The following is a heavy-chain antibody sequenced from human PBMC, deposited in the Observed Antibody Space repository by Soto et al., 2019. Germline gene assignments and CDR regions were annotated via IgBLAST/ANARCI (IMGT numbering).Heavy chain of an antibody. CDR2: ISSSGNTI. D-gene: IGHD3-22*01. Sequence: QVQLVESGGGLVQTSGSLRIACVASGFTFSDYYMSWVRQAPGKGLEWVSYISSSGNTIYYADSVKGRFTISRDNAKNSVYLXXNSLRXXDTALYXXXKMSSENYYDPVFSWGQGTLVTVSS. J-gene: IGHJ4*02. CDR1: GFTFSDYY. CDR3: XKMSSENYYDPVFS. V-gene: IGHV3-11*01.